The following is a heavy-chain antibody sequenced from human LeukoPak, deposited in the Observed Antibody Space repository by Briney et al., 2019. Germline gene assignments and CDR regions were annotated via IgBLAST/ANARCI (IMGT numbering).Heavy chain of an antibody. J-gene: IGHJ5*02. CDR3: ARLGLKAAAGNWFDP. V-gene: IGHV4-59*08. CDR2: IYYSGST. CDR1: GGSISSYY. D-gene: IGHD6-13*01. Sequence: SETLSLTCTVSGGSISSYYWSWIRQPPGKGLEWIGYIYYSGSTNYNPSLKSRVTISVGASKSQFSLKLSSVTAADTAVYYCARLGLKAAAGNWFDPWGQGTLVTVSS.